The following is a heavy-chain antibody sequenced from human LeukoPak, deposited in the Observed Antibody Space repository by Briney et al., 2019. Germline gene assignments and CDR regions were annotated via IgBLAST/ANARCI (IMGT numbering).Heavy chain of an antibody. CDR3: ARNNYYEDAFDI. J-gene: IGHJ3*02. CDR2: IYYTGST. V-gene: IGHV4-59*01. Sequence: PSETLSLTCTVSGGSISSYYWNWIRQPPGKGLEWIGYIYYTGSTNYNPSLKSRVTISVDTSKNQFSLKLSSVTAADTAVYYCARNNYYEDAFDIWGQGTMVTVSS. D-gene: IGHD3-22*01. CDR1: GGSISSYY.